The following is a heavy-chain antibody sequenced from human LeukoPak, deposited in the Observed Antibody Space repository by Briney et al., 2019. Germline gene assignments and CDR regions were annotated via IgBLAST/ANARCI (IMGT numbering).Heavy chain of an antibody. CDR2: ISGTGDST. Sequence: PGGSLRLSCAASGFTFSSYSMNWVRQAPGKGLEWVSVISGTGDSTYYADSVKGRFTISRDNSKNTLYLQMNSLRADDTAVYFCTWGGSGYYAYWGQGMLVTVSS. CDR3: TWGGSGYYAY. CDR1: GFTFSSYS. J-gene: IGHJ4*02. V-gene: IGHV3-23*01. D-gene: IGHD3-3*01.